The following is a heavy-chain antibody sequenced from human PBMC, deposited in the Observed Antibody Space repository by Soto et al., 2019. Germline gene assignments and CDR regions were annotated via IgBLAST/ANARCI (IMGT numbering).Heavy chain of an antibody. CDR1: GYTFTSYG. CDR3: ARDHPSAGYRYGSTYDAFDI. Sequence: ASVKVSCKASGYTFTSYGISWVRQAPGQGLEWMGWISAYNGNTNYAQKLQGRVTMTTDTSTSTAYMELRNLRSDDTAVYYCARDHPSAGYRYGSTYDAFDIWGEGTMVIVS. CDR2: ISAYNGNT. J-gene: IGHJ3*02. V-gene: IGHV1-18*01. D-gene: IGHD5-18*01.